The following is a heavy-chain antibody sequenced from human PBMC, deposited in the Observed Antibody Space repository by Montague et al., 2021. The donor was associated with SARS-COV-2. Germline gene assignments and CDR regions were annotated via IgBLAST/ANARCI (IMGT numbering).Heavy chain of an antibody. CDR2: ISNSGDTK. Sequence: SLRLSCAASGFIFSSYEMNWVRQAPGKGLEWVSYISNSGDTKYYADSVKGRFTISRDNAKNSLYLQMSSLRAEDTAVYYCARAGDDYYYDSSGFPYWGQGILVTVSS. D-gene: IGHD3-22*01. V-gene: IGHV3-48*03. J-gene: IGHJ4*02. CDR1: GFIFSSYE. CDR3: ARAGDDYYYDSSGFPY.